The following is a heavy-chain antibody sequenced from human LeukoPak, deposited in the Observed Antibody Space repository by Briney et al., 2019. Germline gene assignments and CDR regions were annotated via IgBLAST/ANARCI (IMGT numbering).Heavy chain of an antibody. J-gene: IGHJ6*03. V-gene: IGHV4-59*01. CDR3: ARVPLDIVVVPAAMVGRNYYYYYMDV. D-gene: IGHD2-2*03. CDR1: GGSISSYY. CDR2: IYYSGST. Sequence: SETLSLTCTVSGGSISSYYWSWLRQPPGKGLEWIGYIYYSGSTNHNPSLKSRVTISVDTSKNQFSLKLSSVTAADTAVYYCARVPLDIVVVPAAMVGRNYYYYYMDVWGKGTTVTVSS.